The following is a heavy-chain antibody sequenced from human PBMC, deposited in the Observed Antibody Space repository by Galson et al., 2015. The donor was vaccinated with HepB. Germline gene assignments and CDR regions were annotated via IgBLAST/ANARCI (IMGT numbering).Heavy chain of an antibody. Sequence: SLRLSCAASGFTFDDYAMHWVRQAPGKGLEWVSGISWNSGSIGYADSVKGRFTISRDNAKNSLYLQMNSLRAEDTAVYYCARYCSSTSCPFDYWGQGTLVTVSS. J-gene: IGHJ4*02. V-gene: IGHV3-9*01. CDR3: ARYCSSTSCPFDY. CDR2: ISWNSGSI. D-gene: IGHD2-2*01. CDR1: GFTFDDYA.